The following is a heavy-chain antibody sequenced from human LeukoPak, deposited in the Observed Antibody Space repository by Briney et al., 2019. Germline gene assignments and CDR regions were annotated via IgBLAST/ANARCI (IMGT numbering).Heavy chain of an antibody. Sequence: SQTLSPSSAISGDSASGNSDGWNWIRQSPSRGLEWLGRTYYRSKWYNDYAVSVKSRITINPDTSKNQFSLQLNSVTPEDTAVYYCARDRWYSSSWKGWDYWGQGTLVTVSS. J-gene: IGHJ4*02. CDR1: GDSASGNSDG. D-gene: IGHD6-13*01. V-gene: IGHV6-1*01. CDR3: ARDRWYSSSWKGWDY. CDR2: TYYRSKWYN.